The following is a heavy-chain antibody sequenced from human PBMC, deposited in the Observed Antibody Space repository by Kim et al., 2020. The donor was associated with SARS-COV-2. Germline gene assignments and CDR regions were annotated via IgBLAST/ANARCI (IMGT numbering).Heavy chain of an antibody. CDR2: IKSKTDGGTT. CDR1: GFTFSNAW. V-gene: IGHV3-15*01. J-gene: IGHJ4*02. CDR3: TTVVEYYGTHGIVGFDY. D-gene: IGHD3-10*01. Sequence: GGSLRLSCAASGFTFSNAWMSWVRQAPGKGLEWVGRIKSKTDGGTTDYAAPVKGRFTISRDDSKNTLYLQMNSLKTEDTAVYYCTTVVEYYGTHGIVGFDYWGQGTLVTVSS.